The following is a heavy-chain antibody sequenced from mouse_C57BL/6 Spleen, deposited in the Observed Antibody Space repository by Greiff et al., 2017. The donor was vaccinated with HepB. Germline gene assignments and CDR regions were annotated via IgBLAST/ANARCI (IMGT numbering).Heavy chain of an antibody. CDR3: ARHRGNRYFDY. D-gene: IGHD2-1*01. Sequence: EVQVVESGGDLVKPGGSLKLSCAASGFTFSSYGMSWVRQTPDKRLEWVATISSGGSYTYYPDSVKGRFTISRDNAKNTLYLQMSSLKSEDTAMYYCARHRGNRYFDYWGQGTTLTVSS. CDR2: ISSGGSYT. J-gene: IGHJ2*01. V-gene: IGHV5-6*01. CDR1: GFTFSSYG.